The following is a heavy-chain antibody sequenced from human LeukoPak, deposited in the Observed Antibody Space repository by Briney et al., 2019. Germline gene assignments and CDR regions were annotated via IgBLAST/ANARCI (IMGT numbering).Heavy chain of an antibody. Sequence: GGSLRLSCAASGFTFSSYSMNWVRQAPGKGLEWVSSISSSSSYIYYADSVKGRFTISGDNAKNSLYLQMNSLRAEDTAVYYCARDGGVPAAPNDAFDIWGQGTMVTVSS. CDR2: ISSSSSYI. V-gene: IGHV3-21*01. J-gene: IGHJ3*02. D-gene: IGHD2-2*01. CDR3: ARDGGVPAAPNDAFDI. CDR1: GFTFSSYS.